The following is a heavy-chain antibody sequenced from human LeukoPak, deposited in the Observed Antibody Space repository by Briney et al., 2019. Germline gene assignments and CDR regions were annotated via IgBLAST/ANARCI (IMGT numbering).Heavy chain of an antibody. J-gene: IGHJ6*03. D-gene: IGHD3-9*01. CDR3: ARTNYDILTGSATYYYYYYMDV. CDR1: GFTFSNYN. V-gene: IGHV3-21*01. Sequence: PGGSLRLSCAASGFTFSNYNMNWVRQAPGKGLEWVSSISRSRTYIYYADSVKGRFTISRDNAKNSLYLQMNSLRAEDTAVYYCARTNYDILTGSATYYYYYYMDVWGKGTTVTVSS. CDR2: ISRSRTYI.